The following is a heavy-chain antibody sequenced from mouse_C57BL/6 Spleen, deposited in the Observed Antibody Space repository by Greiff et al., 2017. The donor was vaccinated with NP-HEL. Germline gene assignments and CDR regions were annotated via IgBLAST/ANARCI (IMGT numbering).Heavy chain of an antibody. Sequence: VQLQQSGAELVKPGASVKISCKASGYAFSSYWMNWVKQRPGKGLEWIGQIYPGDGDTNYNGKFKGKATLTADKSSSTAYMQLSSLTSEDSAVYFCARLGYYGSPDYWGQGTTLTVSS. CDR3: ARLGYYGSPDY. CDR2: IYPGDGDT. J-gene: IGHJ2*01. CDR1: GYAFSSYW. D-gene: IGHD1-1*01. V-gene: IGHV1-80*01.